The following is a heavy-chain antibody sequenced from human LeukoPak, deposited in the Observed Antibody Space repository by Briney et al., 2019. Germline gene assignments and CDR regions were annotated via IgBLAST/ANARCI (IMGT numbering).Heavy chain of an antibody. Sequence: GGSLRLSCAASGFSVSNKFMYWVRQAPGKGLVWVSRIDSYGSTNYADSVKGRFTISRDNAKNTLYLQMNSLRAEDTAVYYCARGLVHDTSGYYSDYWGQGTLVTVSS. D-gene: IGHD3-22*01. CDR1: GFSVSNKF. J-gene: IGHJ4*02. V-gene: IGHV3-74*01. CDR2: IDSYGST. CDR3: ARGLVHDTSGYYSDY.